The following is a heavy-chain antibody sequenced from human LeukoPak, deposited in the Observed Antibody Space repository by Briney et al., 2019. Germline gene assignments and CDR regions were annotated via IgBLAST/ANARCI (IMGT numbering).Heavy chain of an antibody. CDR2: IKGGGGDP. D-gene: IGHD2-21*02. CDR3: AKGGHDFNPFYW. CDR1: GFTLSTYA. Sequence: PGGSLRLSCAAPGFTLSTYAIGWVRQAPGKGLEWVSSIKGGGGDPFYADSVKGRFTISRDNSKNTLFLQLDSLRAEDSAVYYCAKGGHDFNPFYWWGQGTLVTVSS. J-gene: IGHJ4*02. V-gene: IGHV3-23*01.